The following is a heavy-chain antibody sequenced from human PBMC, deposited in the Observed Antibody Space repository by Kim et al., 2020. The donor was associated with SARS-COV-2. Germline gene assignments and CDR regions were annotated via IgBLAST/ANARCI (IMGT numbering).Heavy chain of an antibody. J-gene: IGHJ4*02. V-gene: IGHV1-8*01. CDR3: ARGVTNLYDYVWGSYRPDSPGLVDY. CDR2: MNPNSGNT. D-gene: IGHD3-16*02. CDR1: GYTFTSYD. Sequence: ASVKVSCKASGYTFTSYDINWVRQATGQGLEWMGWMNPNSGNTGYAQKFQGRVTMTRNTSISTAYMELSSLRSEDTAVYYCARGVTNLYDYVWGSYRPDSPGLVDYWGQGTLVTVSS.